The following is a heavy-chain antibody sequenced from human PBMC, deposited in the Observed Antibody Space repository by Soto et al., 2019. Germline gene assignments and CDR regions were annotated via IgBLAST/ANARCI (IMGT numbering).Heavy chain of an antibody. V-gene: IGHV4-30-2*02. D-gene: IGHD3-16*01. Sequence: PSETLSLTCAVSGGSITSGGYSWSWIRQPPGKGLEWIGYIYHSGSTYYNPSLKSRVTISVDTSKNQFSLKLSSVTAADTAVYYCARLDEALDYWGQGTLVTVSS. J-gene: IGHJ4*02. CDR1: GGSITSGGYS. CDR2: IYHSGST. CDR3: ARLDEALDY.